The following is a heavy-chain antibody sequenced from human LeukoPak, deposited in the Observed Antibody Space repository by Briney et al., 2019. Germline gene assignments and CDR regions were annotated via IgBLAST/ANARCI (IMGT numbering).Heavy chain of an antibody. CDR3: AKDRLFGSGLNGPHYYYGMDV. CDR1: DFSFSNCG. J-gene: IGHJ6*02. CDR2: ILYDGNNK. Sequence: GGSLRLSCAASDFSFSNCGMHWVRQAPGKGLEWVAVILYDGNNKHYAESVKGRFTISRDNSNNMLYLQMNSLRPEDTAVYYCAKDRLFGSGLNGPHYYYGMDVWGQGTTVTVSS. V-gene: IGHV3-30*18. D-gene: IGHD1-26*01.